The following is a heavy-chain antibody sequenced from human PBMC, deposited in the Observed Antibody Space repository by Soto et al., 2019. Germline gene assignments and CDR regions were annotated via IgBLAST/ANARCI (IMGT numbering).Heavy chain of an antibody. D-gene: IGHD3-22*01. V-gene: IGHV3-48*03. J-gene: IGHJ4*02. CDR1: GFTFSSYE. CDR3: ARAPGPYYYDSSGYRVY. CDR2: ISSSGSTI. Sequence: GGSLRLSCAASGFTFSSYEMNWVRQAPGKGLEWVSYISSSGSTIYYADSVKGRFTISRDNAKNSLYLQMNSLRAEDTAVYYCARAPGPYYYDSSGYRVYWGQGTLVTV.